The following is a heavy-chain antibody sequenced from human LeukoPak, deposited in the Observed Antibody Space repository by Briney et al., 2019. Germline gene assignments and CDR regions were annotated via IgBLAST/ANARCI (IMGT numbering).Heavy chain of an antibody. V-gene: IGHV4-38-2*01. D-gene: IGHD5-12*01. J-gene: IGHJ4*02. Sequence: PSETLSLTCAVSGYSISSGYYRGWIRQPPGKGLEWIGSIYHSGSTYYNPSLKSRVTISVDTSKNQFSLKLSSVTAADTAVYYCARLGLRSEGWGQGTLVTVSS. CDR2: IYHSGST. CDR3: ARLGLRSEG. CDR1: GYSISSGYY.